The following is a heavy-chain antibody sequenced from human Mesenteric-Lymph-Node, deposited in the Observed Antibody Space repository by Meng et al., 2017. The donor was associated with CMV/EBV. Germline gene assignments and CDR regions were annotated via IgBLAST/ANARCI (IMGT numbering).Heavy chain of an antibody. CDR3: AKGDWGLTMIRAIDY. J-gene: IGHJ4*02. V-gene: IGHV3-21*04. Sequence: GESLKISCAASGFTFSSYSMNWVRQAPGKGLEWVSSISSSSSYIYYADSVKGRFTISRDNAKNSLYLQMNSLRAEDTAVYYCAKGDWGLTMIRAIDYWGQGNMVTVSS. D-gene: IGHD3-22*01. CDR1: GFTFSSYS. CDR2: ISSSSSYI.